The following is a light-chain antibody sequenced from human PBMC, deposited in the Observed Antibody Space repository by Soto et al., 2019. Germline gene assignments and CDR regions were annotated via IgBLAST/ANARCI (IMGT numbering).Light chain of an antibody. CDR1: QSVSNTP. V-gene: IGKV3-20*01. CDR2: DAS. Sequence: EIVLTQSPGSLSLSPGESATLSCRASQSVSNTPVAWYQQRPGQAPRLLIYDASRRDIGVPDRFSGSGSGTDFTLAISGLEPADFAVYVCHQYGTSPQTFGQGTKVEMK. J-gene: IGKJ1*01. CDR3: HQYGTSPQT.